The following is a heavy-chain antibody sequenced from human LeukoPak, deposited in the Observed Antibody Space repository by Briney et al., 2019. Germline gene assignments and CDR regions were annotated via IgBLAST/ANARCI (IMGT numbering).Heavy chain of an antibody. V-gene: IGHV1-69*13. Sequence: ASVTVSCTASGGTFSSYAINWVRQAPGQGLEWMGGIIPIFGTANYAQKFQGRVTITADESTSTAYMELSSLRSEDTAVYYCAREPCSSTSCPAPDRWFDPWGQGTLVTVSS. D-gene: IGHD2-2*01. CDR3: AREPCSSTSCPAPDRWFDP. CDR2: IIPIFGTA. J-gene: IGHJ5*02. CDR1: GGTFSSYA.